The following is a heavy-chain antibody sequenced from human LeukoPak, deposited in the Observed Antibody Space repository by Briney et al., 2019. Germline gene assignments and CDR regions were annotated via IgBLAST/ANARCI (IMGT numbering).Heavy chain of an antibody. D-gene: IGHD3-22*01. CDR1: GGSISSSSYY. V-gene: IGHV4-39*07. CDR3: AREPSTDYDSSGYYDY. CDR2: IYYSGST. J-gene: IGHJ4*02. Sequence: SSETLSLTCTVSGGSISSSSYYWGWIRQPPGKGLEWIGSIYYSGSTYYNPSLKSRVTISVDTSKNQFSLKLSSVTAADTAVYYCAREPSTDYDSSGYYDYWGQGTLVTVSS.